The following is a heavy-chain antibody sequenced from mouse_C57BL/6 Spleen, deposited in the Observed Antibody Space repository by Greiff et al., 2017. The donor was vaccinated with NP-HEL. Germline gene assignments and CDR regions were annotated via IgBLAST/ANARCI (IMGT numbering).Heavy chain of an antibody. Sequence: QVQLQPSGPELVKPGASVKISCKASGYAFSSSWMNWVKQRPGQGLEWIGRIYPVDGDTNYNGKFKGKTTLTADKSSSTAYMQLSSLRAEDFAVYFSGLDGIDCWGQGTTVSVFS. J-gene: IGHJ4*01. CDR2: IYPVDGDT. CDR1: GYAFSSSW. CDR3: GLDGIDC. V-gene: IGHV1-82*01.